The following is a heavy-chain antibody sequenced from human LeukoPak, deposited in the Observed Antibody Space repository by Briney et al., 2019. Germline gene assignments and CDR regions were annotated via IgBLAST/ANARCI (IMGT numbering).Heavy chain of an antibody. D-gene: IGHD5-12*01. Sequence: GGSLRLSCAASGFTFSSYAMSWVRQAPGKGLEWVSAISGSGGSTYYADCVKGRFTISRDNSKNTLYLPMNTLRAEDTALYYCAKDHGYSGYDAPYNWFDPWGQGTLVTVSS. CDR1: GFTFSSYA. CDR2: ISGSGGST. J-gene: IGHJ5*02. V-gene: IGHV3-23*01. CDR3: AKDHGYSGYDAPYNWFDP.